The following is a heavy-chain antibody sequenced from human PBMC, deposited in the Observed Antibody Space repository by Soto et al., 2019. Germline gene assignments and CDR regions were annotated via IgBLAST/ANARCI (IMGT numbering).Heavy chain of an antibody. CDR3: ARGLSIAVAQTFGY. CDR1: GYTFTGYY. J-gene: IGHJ4*02. V-gene: IGHV1-2*02. D-gene: IGHD6-19*01. CDR2: INPNSGGT. Sequence: ASVKVSCKASGYTFTGYYMHWVRQAPGQGLEWMGWINPNSGGTNYAQKFQGRVTVTRDTSISTAYMELSRLRSDDTAVYYCARGLSIAVAQTFGYWGQGTLVTVSS.